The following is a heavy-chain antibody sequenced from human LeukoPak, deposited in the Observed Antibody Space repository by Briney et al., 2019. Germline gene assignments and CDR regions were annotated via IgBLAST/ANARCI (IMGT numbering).Heavy chain of an antibody. Sequence: ASVKVSCKVSGHTLSELSMHWVRQAPGEGLEWMGGFDPVDGETIYAQKFQGRVSMTEDTSTDTAYMELSSLGSEDTAVYYCAREVSSSLDYWGQGTLVTVSS. CDR2: FDPVDGET. J-gene: IGHJ4*02. CDR3: AREVSSSLDY. CDR1: GHTLSELS. V-gene: IGHV1-24*01. D-gene: IGHD6-13*01.